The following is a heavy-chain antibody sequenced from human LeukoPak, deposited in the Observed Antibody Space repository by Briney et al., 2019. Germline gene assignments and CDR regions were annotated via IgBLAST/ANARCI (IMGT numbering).Heavy chain of an antibody. J-gene: IGHJ3*02. CDR1: GYSFASHW. CDR3: ARPTSSGSATDAFHI. V-gene: IGHV5-51*01. D-gene: IGHD6-19*01. Sequence: GESLKISCRGSGYSFASHWIAWVRQMPGKGLEWMGIIYPGDSDTRYSPSFQGQVTISADKSISTAYLQWSSLKASDTAIYYCARPTSSGSATDAFHIWGQGTMVTVSS. CDR2: IYPGDSDT.